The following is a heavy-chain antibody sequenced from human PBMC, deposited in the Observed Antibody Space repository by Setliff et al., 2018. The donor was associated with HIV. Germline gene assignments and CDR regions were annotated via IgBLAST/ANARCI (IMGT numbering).Heavy chain of an antibody. CDR3: AREGYAFDI. CDR1: GFSLSTSGMR. CDR2: IDWDDDK. Sequence: SGPKLVNPTQPLTLTCTFSGFSLSTSGMRVSWIRQPPGKALEWLARIDWDDDKFYSTSLKTRLTISKDTSKNQVALTMTNMDPVDTATYYCAREGYAFDIWGQVTMVTVSS. V-gene: IGHV2-70*04. J-gene: IGHJ3*02. D-gene: IGHD1-1*01.